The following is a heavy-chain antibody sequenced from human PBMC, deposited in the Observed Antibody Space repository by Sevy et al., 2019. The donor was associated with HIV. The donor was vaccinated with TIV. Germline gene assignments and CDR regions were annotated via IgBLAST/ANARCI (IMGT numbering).Heavy chain of an antibody. Sequence: GESLKISCKGSGYRFTSYWIGWVRQMPGKGLEWMGIVYPDDYDIRYSPSFQGQVTISADKSINTAYLQWSSLKASDTAMYFCARRVYDSSGYPQYYFDYWGQGTLVTVSS. CDR3: ARRVYDSSGYPQYYFDY. J-gene: IGHJ4*02. CDR1: GYRFTSYW. CDR2: VYPDDYDI. D-gene: IGHD3-22*01. V-gene: IGHV5-51*01.